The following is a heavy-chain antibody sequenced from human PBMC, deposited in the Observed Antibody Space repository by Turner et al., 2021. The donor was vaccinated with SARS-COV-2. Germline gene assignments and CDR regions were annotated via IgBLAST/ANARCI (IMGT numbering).Heavy chain of an antibody. CDR2: ISSSSSYI. V-gene: IGHV3-21*06. Sequence: EAQLVESGGGLVKPGGSLRVSCDASGFTFSSYGMNWVRQAPGKGLEWVSSISSSSSYIYYADSLKGRFTISRNNAKNSVYLQMNSLRAEDTAVYYCAREKPGFDSSGYYPDAFDIWGQGTMVTVSS. J-gene: IGHJ3*02. CDR1: GFTFSSYG. D-gene: IGHD3-22*01. CDR3: AREKPGFDSSGYYPDAFDI.